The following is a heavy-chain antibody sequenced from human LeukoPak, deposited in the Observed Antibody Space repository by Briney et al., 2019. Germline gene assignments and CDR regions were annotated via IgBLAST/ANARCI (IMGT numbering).Heavy chain of an antibody. V-gene: IGHV4-34*01. Sequence: SETLSLTCAVYGGSFSGYYWGWIRQPPGKGLEWIGSIYHSGSTYYNPSLKSRVTISVDTSKNQFSLKLSSVTAADTAVYYCVRSSGYYFAYYFDYWGQGTLVTVSS. CDR2: IYHSGST. D-gene: IGHD3-22*01. CDR3: VRSSGYYFAYYFDY. J-gene: IGHJ4*02. CDR1: GGSFSGYY.